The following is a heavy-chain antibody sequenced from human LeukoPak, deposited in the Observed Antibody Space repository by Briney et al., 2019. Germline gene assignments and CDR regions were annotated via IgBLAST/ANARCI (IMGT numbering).Heavy chain of an antibody. CDR1: GFTFSSAW. CDR2: IKSKTDGVTT. Sequence: GGSLRLSCAASGFTFSSAWMSWVRQAPGKGLEWVGRIKSKTDGVTTDYAAPVKGRFTISRDDSKKTLYLQMNSLKIEDTAVYYCTTETMIVVVEEYWGQGTLVTVSS. J-gene: IGHJ4*02. CDR3: TTETMIVVVEEY. V-gene: IGHV3-15*01. D-gene: IGHD3-22*01.